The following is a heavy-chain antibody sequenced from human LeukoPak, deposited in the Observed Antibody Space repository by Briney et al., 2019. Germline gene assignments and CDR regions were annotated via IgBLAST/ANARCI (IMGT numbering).Heavy chain of an antibody. CDR3: ARGPYYYDSSGYYLRGPDAFDI. CDR1: GGSFRGYY. D-gene: IGHD3-22*01. J-gene: IGHJ3*02. V-gene: IGHV4-34*01. Sequence: SETLSLTCAVYGGSFRGYYWSWIRQPPGKGLEWIGEINHSGSTNYNPSLKSRVTISVDTSKNQFSLKLSSVTAADTAVYYCARGPYYYDSSGYYLRGPDAFDIWGQGTMVTVSS. CDR2: INHSGST.